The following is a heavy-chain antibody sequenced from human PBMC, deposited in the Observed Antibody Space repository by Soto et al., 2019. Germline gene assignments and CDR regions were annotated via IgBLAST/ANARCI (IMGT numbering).Heavy chain of an antibody. J-gene: IGHJ5*02. CDR3: ASSMQEDIGLAGPKDIWFDP. D-gene: IGHD6-19*01. CDR1: GGTFRTYT. V-gene: IGHV1-69*02. Sequence: QVQLVQSGAEVKRPGSSVKVSCQTSGGTFRTYTINWVRQAPGQGLEWMGRIIPILDVANYAQKFQGRVTITADKSTSTAHMELRSLRSEDAAVYYCASSMQEDIGLAGPKDIWFDPWGQGTLVTVSS. CDR2: IIPILDVA.